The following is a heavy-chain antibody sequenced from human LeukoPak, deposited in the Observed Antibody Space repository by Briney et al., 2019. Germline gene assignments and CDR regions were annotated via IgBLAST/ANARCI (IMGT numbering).Heavy chain of an antibody. J-gene: IGHJ4*02. Sequence: GGSLRLFCAASGFTFNKYAMSWVRQAPGKGLEWVSTISGSGESIYYEDSVKGRFTISRDNSKNTLSLQMDSLRAEDTAVYYCAKDFMGLSRFDSWGQGTLVTVSS. CDR1: GFTFNKYA. V-gene: IGHV3-23*01. CDR2: ISGSGESI. D-gene: IGHD1-26*01. CDR3: AKDFMGLSRFDS.